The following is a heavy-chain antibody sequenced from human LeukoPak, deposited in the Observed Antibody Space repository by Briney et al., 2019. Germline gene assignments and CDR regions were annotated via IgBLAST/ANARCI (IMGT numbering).Heavy chain of an antibody. V-gene: IGHV3-23*01. CDR2: ISGSGGST. D-gene: IGHD3-3*01. CDR1: GVTFSSYA. CDR3: AKQSYYDFWSPVDY. Sequence: TGGSLRLSCAASGVTFSSYAMSWVRQAPGKGLEWVSAISGSGGSTYYADSVKGRFTISRDNSKNTLYLQMNSLRAEDTAVYYCAKQSYYDFWSPVDYWGQGTLVTVSS. J-gene: IGHJ4*02.